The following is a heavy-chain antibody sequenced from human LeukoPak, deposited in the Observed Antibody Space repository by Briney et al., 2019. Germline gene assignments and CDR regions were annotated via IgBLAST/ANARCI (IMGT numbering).Heavy chain of an antibody. V-gene: IGHV4-59*01. J-gene: IGHJ4*02. D-gene: IGHD1-7*01. Sequence: KPSETLSLTCTVSGGSISSYYWSWIRQPPGKGLEWIGYIYYSGSTSYNPSLKSRVTMSVDTSKNQFSLKLSSVTAADTAVYYCASAPSGNYGPTDYWGQGTLVTVSS. CDR1: GGSISSYY. CDR2: IYYSGST. CDR3: ASAPSGNYGPTDY.